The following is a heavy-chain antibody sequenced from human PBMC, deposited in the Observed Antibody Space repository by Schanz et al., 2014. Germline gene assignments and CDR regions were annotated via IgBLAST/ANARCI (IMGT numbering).Heavy chain of an antibody. Sequence: QVQLVESGGGVVQPGRSLRLSCATSGLNFDYYGMNWVRQAPGKGLEWVANIGYDGSEKYYVDSVKGRFTISRDNTMNTLHLQMDGLRVEDTAVYYCARDAVALVPEYFMDVWGKGTPVTVSS. CDR2: IGYDGSEK. J-gene: IGHJ6*03. CDR1: GLNFDYYG. CDR3: ARDAVALVPEYFMDV. D-gene: IGHD2-15*01. V-gene: IGHV3-33*01.